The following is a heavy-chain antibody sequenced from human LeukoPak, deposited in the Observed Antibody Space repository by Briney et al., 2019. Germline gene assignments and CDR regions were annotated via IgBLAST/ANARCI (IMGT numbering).Heavy chain of an antibody. J-gene: IGHJ4*02. V-gene: IGHV3-48*04. D-gene: IGHD4-17*01. CDR3: ARDFTVFDY. CDR1: GFTFSSYS. Sequence: GGSLRLSCAASGFTFSSYSMNWVRQAPGKGLEWVSYISSSGSTIYYADSVKGRFTISRDNAKNSLYLQMNSLRAEDTAVYYCARDFTVFDYWGQGTLVTVSS. CDR2: ISSSGSTI.